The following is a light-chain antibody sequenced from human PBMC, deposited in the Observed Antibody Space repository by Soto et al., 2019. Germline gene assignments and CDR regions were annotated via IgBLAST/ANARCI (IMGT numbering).Light chain of an antibody. CDR3: QQYTDWPTT. J-gene: IGKJ1*01. CDR2: DAS. V-gene: IGKV3-15*01. CDR1: QSVSSSY. Sequence: EVVLTQSPGTLSLSPGERATLSCRASQSVSSSYFAWYQHKPGQAPRLLIYDASTRATGVPARFSGGGSGTDFTLTVTSLQSEDFGIYYCQQYTDWPTTFGQGTKVEIK.